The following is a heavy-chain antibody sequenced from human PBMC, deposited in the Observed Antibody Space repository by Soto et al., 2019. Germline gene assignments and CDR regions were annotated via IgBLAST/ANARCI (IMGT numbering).Heavy chain of an antibody. Sequence: QAQLVQSGAEVKTPGAAVKVTCKSSGYTFTACYIAWERQDPGQALEWLVWINPKTGDTKYAQKFQGRVTMTGETSITTAYMDLGWLRYDDPAVYYCARQLAACGGDCYTDPIDYWGQRTLVTVSS. J-gene: IGHJ4*02. CDR3: ARQLAACGGDCYTDPIDY. V-gene: IGHV1-2*02. CDR1: GYTFTACY. D-gene: IGHD2-21*02. CDR2: INPKTGDT.